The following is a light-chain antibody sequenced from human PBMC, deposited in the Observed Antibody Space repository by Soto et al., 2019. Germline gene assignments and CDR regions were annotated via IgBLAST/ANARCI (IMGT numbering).Light chain of an antibody. Sequence: EIVLTQSPGTLSLSPGERATLSCRASQSVSSSYLAWYQQKPGQAPRLLIYGASSMATGIPDRFSGSGSGTDFTLTISRLEPEDFAVYYCQQHGSSPFTFGPGTKVDIK. V-gene: IGKV3-20*01. CDR3: QQHGSSPFT. CDR1: QSVSSSY. CDR2: GAS. J-gene: IGKJ3*01.